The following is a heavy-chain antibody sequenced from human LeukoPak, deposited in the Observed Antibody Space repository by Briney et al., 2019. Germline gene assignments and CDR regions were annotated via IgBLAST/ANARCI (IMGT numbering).Heavy chain of an antibody. CDR2: TRNKINSYTT. Sequence: GGSLRLSCAASGFTFSDHYMDWVRQAPGQGLEWVGRTRNKINSYTTEYAASVKGRFTISRDDSKNSLNLQMNSPKTEDTAVYYCVRIGYGDYYIDYWGQGTLVTVSS. CDR3: VRIGYGDYYIDY. CDR1: GFTFSDHY. J-gene: IGHJ4*02. V-gene: IGHV3-72*01. D-gene: IGHD4-17*01.